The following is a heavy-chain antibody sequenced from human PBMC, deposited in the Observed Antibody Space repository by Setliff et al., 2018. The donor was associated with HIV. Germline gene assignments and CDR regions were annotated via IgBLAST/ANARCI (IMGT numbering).Heavy chain of an antibody. CDR1: GTSFSDYY. D-gene: IGHD3-3*01. CDR2: INHSGGT. CDR3: ARQRVTSSGYYYDGMDV. Sequence: LSLTCAVYGTSFSDYYWTWVRQTPGKGPEWIGEINHSGGTNYNPSLRSRVTISVDPSKSQFSLRLTSVTPADTAVYYCARQRVTSSGYYYDGMDVWGQGTTVTVSS. V-gene: IGHV4-34*01. J-gene: IGHJ6*02.